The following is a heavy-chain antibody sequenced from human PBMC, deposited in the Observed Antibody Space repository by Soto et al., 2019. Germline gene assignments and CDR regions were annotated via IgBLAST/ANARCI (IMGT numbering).Heavy chain of an antibody. CDR1: GFTFSSYG. CDR3: ARVKSYDILTGYSTWFDP. Sequence: GGSLRLSCAASGFTFSSYGMPWVRQAPGKGLEWVAVISYDGSNKYYADSVKGRFTISRDNSKNTLYLQMNSLRSEDTAVYYCARVKSYDILTGYSTWFDPWGQGTLVTVSS. D-gene: IGHD3-9*01. J-gene: IGHJ5*02. CDR2: ISYDGSNK. V-gene: IGHV3-30*03.